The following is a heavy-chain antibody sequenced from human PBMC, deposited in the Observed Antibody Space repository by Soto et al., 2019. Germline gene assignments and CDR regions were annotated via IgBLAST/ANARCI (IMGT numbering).Heavy chain of an antibody. J-gene: IGHJ6*02. V-gene: IGHV3-30-3*01. CDR2: ISYDGSNK. CDR1: GFTFSSYA. D-gene: IGHD4-4*01. CDR3: AREGPRVTTLSHYYGMDV. Sequence: GGSLRLSCAASGFTFSSYAMHWVRQAPGKGLEWVAVISYDGSNKYYADSVKGRFTISRDNSKNTLYLQMNSLRAEDTAVYYCAREGPRVTTLSHYYGMDVWGQGTTVTVSS.